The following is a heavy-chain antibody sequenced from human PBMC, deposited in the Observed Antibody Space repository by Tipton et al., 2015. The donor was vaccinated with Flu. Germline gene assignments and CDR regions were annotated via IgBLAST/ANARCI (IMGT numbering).Heavy chain of an antibody. CDR3: ARGYPSSRYSYYGMDV. CDR1: GGSFSGYY. Sequence: TLSLTCAVYGGSFSGYYWSWIRQPPGKGLEWIGEINHSGSTNYNPSLKSRVTISGDTSKNQFSLQLSSVTAADTAVYYCARGYPSSRYSYYGMDVWGQGTTVTVSS. J-gene: IGHJ6*02. CDR2: INHSGST. V-gene: IGHV4-34*01.